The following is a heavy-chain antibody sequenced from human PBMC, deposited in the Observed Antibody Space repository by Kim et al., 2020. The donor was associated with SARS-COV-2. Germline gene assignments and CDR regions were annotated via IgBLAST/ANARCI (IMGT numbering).Heavy chain of an antibody. CDR2: IIPIFGTA. V-gene: IGHV1-69*13. CDR3: AAYYYDSSGYYYGFDY. CDR1: GGTFSSYA. D-gene: IGHD3-22*01. J-gene: IGHJ4*02. Sequence: SVKVSCKASGGTFSSYAISWVRQAPGQGLEWMGGIIPIFGTANYAQKFQGRVTITADESTSTAYMELSSLRSEDTPVYYCAAYYYDSSGYYYGFDYWGQGTLVTVSS.